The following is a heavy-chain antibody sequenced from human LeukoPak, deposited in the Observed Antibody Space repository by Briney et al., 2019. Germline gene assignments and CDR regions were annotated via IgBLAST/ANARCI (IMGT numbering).Heavy chain of an antibody. CDR2: ISSSSSYI. V-gene: IGHV3-21*01. D-gene: IGHD2-2*01. CDR1: GFTFSSYS. CDR3: ARESLVVPGVSDY. J-gene: IGHJ4*02. Sequence: GGSLRLSCAASGFTFSSYSMNWVRQAPGKGLEWVSSISSSSSYIYYADSVKGRFTISRDNAKNSLYLQMNSLSAEHTAVYYCARESLVVPGVSDYWGQGTMVTV.